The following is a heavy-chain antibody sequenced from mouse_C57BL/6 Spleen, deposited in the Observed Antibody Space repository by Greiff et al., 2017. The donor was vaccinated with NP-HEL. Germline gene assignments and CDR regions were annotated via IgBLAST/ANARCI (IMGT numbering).Heavy chain of an antibody. CDR1: GYTFTGYW. CDR2: ILPGSGST. Sequence: VQLQQSGAELMKPGASVKLSCKATGYTFTGYWIEWVKQRPGHGLEWIGEILPGSGSTNYNEKFKGKATFTADTSSNTAYMQLSSLTTEDSAIYYCARGGYYGSSYNYAMDYWGQGTSVTVSS. V-gene: IGHV1-9*01. D-gene: IGHD1-1*01. J-gene: IGHJ4*01. CDR3: ARGGYYGSSYNYAMDY.